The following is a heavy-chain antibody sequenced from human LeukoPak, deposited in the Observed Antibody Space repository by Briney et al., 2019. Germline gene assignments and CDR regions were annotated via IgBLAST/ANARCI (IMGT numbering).Heavy chain of an antibody. D-gene: IGHD2-15*01. CDR1: GYTFTSYA. V-gene: IGHV7-4-1*02. J-gene: IGHJ6*03. CDR3: ARGMADCSGGSCYLVHYYYYMDV. Sequence: ASVKVSCKASGYTFTSYAMNWVRQAPGQGLEWMGWINTNTGNPTYAQGFTGRFVFSLDTSVSTAYLQISSLKAEDTAVYYCARGMADCSGGSCYLVHYYYYMDVWGKGTTVTISS. CDR2: INTNTGNP.